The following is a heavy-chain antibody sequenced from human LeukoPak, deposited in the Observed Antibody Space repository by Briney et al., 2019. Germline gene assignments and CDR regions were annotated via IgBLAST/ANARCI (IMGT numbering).Heavy chain of an antibody. D-gene: IGHD2-2*01. J-gene: IGHJ4*02. Sequence: PGGSLRLSCVASGFTFRTYAMSWVRQAPGKGLEWVSGISDSGGTTYYVDSVKGRFTISRDNSKNTLYLQINSLRAEDMALCYCAKSSDGSTSFDQWGQGTLVTVSS. CDR2: ISDSGGTT. V-gene: IGHV3-23*01. CDR3: AKSSDGSTSFDQ. CDR1: GFTFRTYA.